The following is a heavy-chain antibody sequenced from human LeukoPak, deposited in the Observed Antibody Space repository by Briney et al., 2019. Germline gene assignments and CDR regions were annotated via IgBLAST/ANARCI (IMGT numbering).Heavy chain of an antibody. CDR2: SSSTI. J-gene: IGHJ4*02. D-gene: IGHD3-10*01. Sequence: SSSTIYYADSVNGRFTISRDNAKNSLYLQMNSLRPEDTAVYYCARVVYGSGSYYRFFDYWGQGTLVTVSS. CDR3: ARVVYGSGSYYRFFDY. V-gene: IGHV3-48*01.